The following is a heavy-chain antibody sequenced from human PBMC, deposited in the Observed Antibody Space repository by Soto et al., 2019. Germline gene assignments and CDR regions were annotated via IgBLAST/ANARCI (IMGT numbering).Heavy chain of an antibody. V-gene: IGHV3-30-3*01. CDR3: ASSAQNQPFDY. CDR1: GFTFSSYA. J-gene: IGHJ4*02. Sequence: GGSLRLSCAASGFTFSSYAMHWVRQAPGKGLEWVAVISYDGSNKYYADSVKGRFTISRDNSKNTLYLQMNSLRAEDTAVYYCASSAQNQPFDYWGQGTLVTVSS. CDR2: ISYDGSNK.